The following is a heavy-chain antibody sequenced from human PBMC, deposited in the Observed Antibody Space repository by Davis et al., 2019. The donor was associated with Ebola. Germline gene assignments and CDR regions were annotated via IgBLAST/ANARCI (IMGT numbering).Heavy chain of an antibody. Sequence: GESLKIPCAASGFSFSAHYMDWVRQAPGQGLEWVGRMRTKAKGYTTEYAASVEGRFTISRDDGKSSLFLQMNSLTTEDTAVYYCARGPLRGDAYDVWGQGTMVTVSS. J-gene: IGHJ3*01. V-gene: IGHV3-72*01. CDR3: ARGPLRGDAYDV. CDR1: GFSFSAHY. CDR2: MRTKAKGYTT. D-gene: IGHD3-10*01.